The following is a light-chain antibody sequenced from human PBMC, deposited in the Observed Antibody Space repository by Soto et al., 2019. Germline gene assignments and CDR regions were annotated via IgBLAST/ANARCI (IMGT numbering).Light chain of an antibody. V-gene: IGKV1-5*01. J-gene: IGKJ1*01. CDR2: DAS. Sequence: DIQMAQSPSTLSASVGDTVTITCRASHNIFIWLAWYQHKPGKAPKLLIFDASSLHAGVPSRFSGSKSGTEFTLTISSLQPDDFATYYCQQYNSYRWTFGQGTKV. CDR3: QQYNSYRWT. CDR1: HNIFIW.